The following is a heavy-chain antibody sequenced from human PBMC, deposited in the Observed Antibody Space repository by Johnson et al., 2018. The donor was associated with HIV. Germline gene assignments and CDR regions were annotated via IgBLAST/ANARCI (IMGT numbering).Heavy chain of an antibody. D-gene: IGHD6-19*01. CDR1: GFPFSDYY. CDR3: ARDRRNRQWQRLDAFDI. V-gene: IGHV3-11*01. CDR2: ISTSGSSI. Sequence: QVQLVESGGGLVKPGGSLRLSCAASGFPFSDYYMTWIRQTPGKGLECLAYISTSGSSIYYTDSVKGRVTISRDNAKNSLHLQMNSLRAEDTAFYYCARDRRNRQWQRLDAFDIWGQGTMVIVSS. J-gene: IGHJ3*02.